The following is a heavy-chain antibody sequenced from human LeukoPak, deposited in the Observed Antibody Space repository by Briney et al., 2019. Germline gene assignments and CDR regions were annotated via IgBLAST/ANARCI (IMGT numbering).Heavy chain of an antibody. Sequence: PSETLSLTCTVSGGSISSYYWSWIRQPPGKGLEWIGEINHSGSTNYNPSLKSRVTISVDTSKNQFSLKLSSVTAADTAVYYCARGFRIDMVRGVINDAFDIWGQGTMVTVSS. V-gene: IGHV4-34*01. J-gene: IGHJ3*02. CDR1: GGSISSYY. CDR3: ARGFRIDMVRGVINDAFDI. D-gene: IGHD3-10*01. CDR2: INHSGST.